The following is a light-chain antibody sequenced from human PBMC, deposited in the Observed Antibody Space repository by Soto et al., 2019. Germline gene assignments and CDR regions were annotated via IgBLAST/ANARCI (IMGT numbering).Light chain of an antibody. J-gene: IGLJ1*01. V-gene: IGLV2-8*01. Sequence: QSALTQPPSASGSPGQSVTISCTGTSSDVGGYKYVSWYQQHPGKAPKLMIFEVNKRPSGVPDRFSGCKSGNTASLTVSGLQAEDEADYYGSAYAGINNLGVFGTGTKLTVL. CDR1: SSDVGGYKY. CDR2: EVN. CDR3: SAYAGINNLGV.